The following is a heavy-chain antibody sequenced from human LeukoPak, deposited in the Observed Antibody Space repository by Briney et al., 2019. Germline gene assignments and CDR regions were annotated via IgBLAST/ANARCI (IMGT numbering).Heavy chain of an antibody. J-gene: IGHJ4*02. CDR3: ARDNYDSSGSVDY. D-gene: IGHD3-22*01. V-gene: IGHV3-66*01. CDR2: IYSGGST. CDR1: GFTVSSNY. Sequence: GGSLRLSCAASGFTVSSNYMNWVRQAPGKGLEWVSVIYSGGSTYYADSVKGRFTISRDNSKNTLYLQMNSLRAEDTAVYYCARDNYDSSGSVDYWGQGTLVTVSS.